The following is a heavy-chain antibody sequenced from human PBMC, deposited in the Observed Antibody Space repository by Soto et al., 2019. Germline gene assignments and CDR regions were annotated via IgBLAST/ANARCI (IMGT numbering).Heavy chain of an antibody. V-gene: IGHV4-39*02. CDR3: ARDQHDYSNYGGYYYGMDV. CDR1: GGSISSSSYY. D-gene: IGHD4-4*01. CDR2: IYYSGST. Sequence: WETLSLTCTVSGGSISSSSYYWGWIRQPPGKGLEWIGSIYYSGSTYYNPSLKSRVTISVDTSKNQFSLKLSSVTAADTAVYYCARDQHDYSNYGGYYYGMDVWGQGTTVTVSS. J-gene: IGHJ6*02.